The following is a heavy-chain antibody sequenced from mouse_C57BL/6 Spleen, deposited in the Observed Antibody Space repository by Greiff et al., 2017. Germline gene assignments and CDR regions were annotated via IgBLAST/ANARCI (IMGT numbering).Heavy chain of an antibody. V-gene: IGHV3-6*01. J-gene: IGHJ4*01. D-gene: IGHD4-1*01. CDR3: ATNWDAMDY. CDR2: ISYAGSN. CDR1: GYSITSGYY. Sequence: EVQRVESGPGLVKPSQSLSLTCSVTGYSITSGYYWNWIRQFPGNKLEWLGYISYAGSNNYNPSLKNRISVTRDTSKNQFFLKLNSVTTEDTATYYCATNWDAMDYWGQGTSVTVSS.